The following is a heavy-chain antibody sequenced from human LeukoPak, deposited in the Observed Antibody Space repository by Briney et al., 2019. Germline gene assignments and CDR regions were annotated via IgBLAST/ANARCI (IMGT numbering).Heavy chain of an antibody. D-gene: IGHD3-22*01. J-gene: IGHJ5*01. Sequence: GGSLRLSRAASGLTFSSYSVKWARPAPGKGLEWGSSIISSSNYIYYADSVKSRFTISRDNAKNSRYLQMNSLRAEDTAVYYWARDRTTMIVVVTQPSIWFDPWGQGTLVTVSS. CDR3: ARDRTTMIVVVTQPSIWFDP. CDR2: IISSSNYI. V-gene: IGHV3-21*01. CDR1: GLTFSSYS.